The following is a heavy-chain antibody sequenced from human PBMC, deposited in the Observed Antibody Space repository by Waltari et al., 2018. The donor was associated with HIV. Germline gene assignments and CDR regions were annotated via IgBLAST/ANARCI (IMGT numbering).Heavy chain of an antibody. D-gene: IGHD2-8*01. V-gene: IGHV5-51*03. Sequence: EVQLVQSGAEVKKPGESLKISCKGSGYSFSTYWIGWVRQMPGTGLEWMGIIYPGDSDTGYIPSFQSQVTISAYKSIRTAYLQWSSLKASDTAIYYCTKGMYANQDYFDNWGQGTLVTVSS. CDR3: TKGMYANQDYFDN. J-gene: IGHJ4*02. CDR1: GYSFSTYW. CDR2: IYPGDSDT.